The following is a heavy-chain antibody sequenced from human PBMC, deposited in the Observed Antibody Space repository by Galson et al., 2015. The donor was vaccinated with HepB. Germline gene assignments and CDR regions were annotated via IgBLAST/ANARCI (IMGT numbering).Heavy chain of an antibody. Sequence: DSVSTNIVAWNWIRQSPSRGLEWLGRTYHRSRWYYDYAVSVQSRIIINSDTSKNQFSLQLKSVTPEDTAVYYCARDGYLGLLYYFDYWSQGTLVTVSS. CDR1: DSVSTNIVA. CDR2: TYHRSRWYY. D-gene: IGHD2/OR15-2a*01. V-gene: IGHV6-1*01. CDR3: ARDGYLGLLYYFDY. J-gene: IGHJ4*02.